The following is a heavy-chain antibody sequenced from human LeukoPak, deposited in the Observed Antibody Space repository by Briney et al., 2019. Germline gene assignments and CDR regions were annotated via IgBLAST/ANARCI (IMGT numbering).Heavy chain of an antibody. CDR1: GLTFSSYS. CDR3: ARNYYDSSGYYGDAFDI. J-gene: IGHJ3*02. V-gene: IGHV3-48*01. D-gene: IGHD3-22*01. CDR2: ISSSSTI. Sequence: GGSLRLSCAASGLTFSSYSMNWVRQAPGKGLEWVSYISSSSTIYYTDSVKGRFTISRDKAKNSLYLQMNSLRAEDTAVYYCARNYYDSSGYYGDAFDIWGQGTMVTVSS.